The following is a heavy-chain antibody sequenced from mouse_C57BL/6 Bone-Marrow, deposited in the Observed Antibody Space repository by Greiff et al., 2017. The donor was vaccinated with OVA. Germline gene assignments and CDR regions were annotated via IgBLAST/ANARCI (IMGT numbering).Heavy chain of an antibody. D-gene: IGHD2-3*01. J-gene: IGHJ3*01. CDR3: ARRWLLSFAY. CDR1: GFTFSSYA. CDR2: ISDGGSYT. Sequence: EVNVVESGGGLVKPGGSLKLSCAASGFTFSSYAMSWVRQTPEKRLEWVATISDGGSYTYYPDNVKGRFTISRDNAKNNLYLQMSHLKSEDTAMYYCARRWLLSFAYWGQGTLVTVSA. V-gene: IGHV5-4*03.